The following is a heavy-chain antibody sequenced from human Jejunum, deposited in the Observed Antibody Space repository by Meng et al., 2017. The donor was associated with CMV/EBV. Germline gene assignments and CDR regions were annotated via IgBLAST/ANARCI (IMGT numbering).Heavy chain of an antibody. CDR3: AKQGYSNDLDY. D-gene: IGHD4-11*01. V-gene: IGHV3-23*01. J-gene: IGHJ4*02. CDR2: SSGSGSTS. Sequence: CAAYGFIFENYALSWVRQAPGKGLDWVSTSSGSGSTSYYADSVKGRFTVSRDNSKNTLYLQMNSLRVGDTAVYYCAKQGYSNDLDYWGEGTLVTVSS. CDR1: GFIFENYA.